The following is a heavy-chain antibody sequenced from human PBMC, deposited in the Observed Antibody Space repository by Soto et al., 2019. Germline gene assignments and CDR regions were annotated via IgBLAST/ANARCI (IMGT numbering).Heavy chain of an antibody. CDR2: IYYSGST. D-gene: IGHD3-22*01. V-gene: IGHV4-31*03. CDR1: GGSISSGGYY. Sequence: PSETLSLTCTVSGGSISSGGYYWSWIRQHPGKGLEWIGYIYYSGSTYYNPSLKSRVTISVDTSKNQFSLKLSSVTAADTAVYYCARGARVSYDSSGYPEWGQGTLVTVS. J-gene: IGHJ4*02. CDR3: ARGARVSYDSSGYPE.